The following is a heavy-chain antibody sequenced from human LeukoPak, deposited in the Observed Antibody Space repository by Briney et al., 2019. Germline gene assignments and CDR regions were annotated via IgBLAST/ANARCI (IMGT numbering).Heavy chain of an antibody. Sequence: PGRSLRLSCAASGFTFSSYAMHWVRQAPGKGLEWVAVISYDGSNKYYADSVKGRFTISRDNAKNTLYLQMNSLRAEDTAVYYCAREDRLERVGFDYWGQGTLVTVSS. CDR3: AREDRLERVGFDY. V-gene: IGHV3-30-3*01. CDR1: GFTFSSYA. D-gene: IGHD1-1*01. J-gene: IGHJ4*02. CDR2: ISYDGSNK.